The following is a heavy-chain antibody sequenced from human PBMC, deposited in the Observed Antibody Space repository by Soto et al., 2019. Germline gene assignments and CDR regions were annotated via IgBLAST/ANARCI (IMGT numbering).Heavy chain of an antibody. J-gene: IGHJ6*03. Sequence: ASVKVSCKASGYTFTSYGISWVRQAPGQGLEWMGWISAYNGNTNYAQKLQGRVTMTTDTSTSTAYMELRSLRSDDTAVYYCARQEGYCSSTSCPDTYYYYYMDVWGKGTLVTVSS. D-gene: IGHD2-2*01. CDR2: ISAYNGNT. CDR3: ARQEGYCSSTSCPDTYYYYYMDV. V-gene: IGHV1-18*01. CDR1: GYTFTSYG.